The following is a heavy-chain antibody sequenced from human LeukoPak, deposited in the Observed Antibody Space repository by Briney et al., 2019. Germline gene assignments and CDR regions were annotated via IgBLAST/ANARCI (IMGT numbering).Heavy chain of an antibody. CDR2: IWYDGSNK. Sequence: SGGSLRLSCAASGFTFSSYGMHWVRQAPGKGLEWVAVIWYDGSNKYYADSVKGRFTISRDNSKNTLYLQMNSLRAEDTAVYYCARDPGSGEIDYYDSSGCPLDYWGQGTLVTVSS. V-gene: IGHV3-33*01. CDR1: GFTFSSYG. D-gene: IGHD3-22*01. CDR3: ARDPGSGEIDYYDSSGCPLDY. J-gene: IGHJ4*02.